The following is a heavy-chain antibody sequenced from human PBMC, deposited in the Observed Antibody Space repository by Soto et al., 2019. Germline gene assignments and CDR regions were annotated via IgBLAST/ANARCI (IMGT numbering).Heavy chain of an antibody. CDR2: ISYDGSNK. CDR3: AKDRYDILTEEGMDV. D-gene: IGHD3-9*01. CDR1: GFTFSSYG. J-gene: IGHJ6*02. V-gene: IGHV3-30*18. Sequence: QVQLVESGGGVVQPGRSLRLSCAASGFTFSSYGMHWVRQAPGKGLEWVAVISYDGSNKYYADSVKGRFTISRDNSKNTLYLQMNSLRAEDTAVYYCAKDRYDILTEEGMDVWGQGTTVTVSS.